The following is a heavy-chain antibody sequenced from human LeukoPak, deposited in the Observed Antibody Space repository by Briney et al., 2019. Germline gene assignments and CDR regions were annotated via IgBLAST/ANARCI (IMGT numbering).Heavy chain of an antibody. Sequence: KPGGSLRLSCAASGFIFSDYSMNWVRQAPGKGLEWVSSISRSSRHVYYAGSVKGRFTISRDNANNFLYLQMNSLRAEDTAVYYCATETNGRHYDYWGQGTLLTVSS. V-gene: IGHV3-21*06. CDR2: ISRSSRHV. CDR1: GFIFSDYS. D-gene: IGHD1-14*01. J-gene: IGHJ4*02. CDR3: ATETNGRHYDY.